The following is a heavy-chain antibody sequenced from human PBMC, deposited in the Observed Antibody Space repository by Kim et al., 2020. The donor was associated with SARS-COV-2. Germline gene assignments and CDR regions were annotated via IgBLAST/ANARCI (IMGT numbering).Heavy chain of an antibody. J-gene: IGHJ3*02. CDR2: ISCNSGSI. CDR3: ASDGGVRGVIIHDAFDI. Sequence: GGSLRLSCAASGFTFDDYAMHWVRQAPGKGLEWVSGISCNSGSIGYADSVKGRFTISRDNAKNSLYLQMNRLRAEDTALYYCASDGGVRGVIIHDAFDIWGQGTMVTVSS. CDR1: GFTFDDYA. D-gene: IGHD3-10*01. V-gene: IGHV3-9*01.